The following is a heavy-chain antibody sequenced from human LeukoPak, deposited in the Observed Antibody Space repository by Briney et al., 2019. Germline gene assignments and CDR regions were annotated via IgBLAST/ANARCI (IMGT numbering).Heavy chain of an antibody. J-gene: IGHJ4*02. CDR3: ARDAQRSSGYEY. Sequence: GGSLRLSCAASGFTFSSYAMHWVRQAPGKGLEWVAVISYDGSNKYYADSVKGRFTISRDNSKNTLYLQMNSLRAEDTAVYCCARDAQRSSGYEYWGQGTLVTVSS. D-gene: IGHD3-22*01. CDR2: ISYDGSNK. CDR1: GFTFSSYA. V-gene: IGHV3-30-3*01.